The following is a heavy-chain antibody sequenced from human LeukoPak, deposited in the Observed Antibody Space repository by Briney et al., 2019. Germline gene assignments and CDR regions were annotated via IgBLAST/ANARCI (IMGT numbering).Heavy chain of an antibody. CDR1: GYSISSGYY. D-gene: IGHD2-15*01. J-gene: IGHJ4*02. V-gene: IGHV4-38-2*02. Sequence: SETLSLTCTVSGYSISSGYYWGWIRQPPGKGLEWIGNVHHTGSTYNNPSLKSRVTISVDTSENQFSLKLNSVTAADTAVYFCASDAPGLLGYWGQGTLVTVSS. CDR2: VHHTGST. CDR3: ASDAPGLLGY.